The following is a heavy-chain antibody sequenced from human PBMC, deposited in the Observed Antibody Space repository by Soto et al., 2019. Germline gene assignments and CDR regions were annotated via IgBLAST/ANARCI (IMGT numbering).Heavy chain of an antibody. CDR1: GYSISSGYY. D-gene: IGHD3-22*01. V-gene: IGHV4-38-2*01. CDR2: MYHSGST. CDR3: ARVSYFDGGGFFYYFDY. Sequence: PSETLSLTCAVSGYSISSGYYWGWIRQPPGKGLQWIGNMYHSGSTYYNPSLKSRVTISIDTSKNQFSLKLSSVTAADEAIYYCARVSYFDGGGFFYYFDYWGQGTLVTVSS. J-gene: IGHJ4*02.